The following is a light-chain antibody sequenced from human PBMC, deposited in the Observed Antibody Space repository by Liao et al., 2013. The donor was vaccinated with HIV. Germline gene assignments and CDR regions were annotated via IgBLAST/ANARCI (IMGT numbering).Light chain of an antibody. J-gene: IGLJ3*02. CDR2: KDS. CDR1: ALPKQY. CDR3: QSADSSGTCPV. V-gene: IGLV3-25*03. Sequence: SYELTQPPSVSVSPGQTARITCSGDALPKQYAYWYQQKPGQPPVLVIYKDSERPSGIPERFSGSSSGTTVTLTISGVQAEDEADYYCQSADSSGTCPVFGGGTKLTVL.